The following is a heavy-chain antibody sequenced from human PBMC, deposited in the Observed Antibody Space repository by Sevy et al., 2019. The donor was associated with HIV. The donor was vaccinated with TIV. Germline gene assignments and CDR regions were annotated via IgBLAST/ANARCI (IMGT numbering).Heavy chain of an antibody. Sequence: ASVKVSCMVSGYTLSKLSMHWVRQAPGKGPEWMVGFDPEDGETIYAQKFQGRVTMTEDTSTDIAYMELSSLRSEDTAVYYCATLDLWSDYPLYGMDVWGQGTTVTVSS. V-gene: IGHV1-24*01. J-gene: IGHJ6*02. CDR1: GYTLSKLS. CDR3: ATLDLWSDYPLYGMDV. CDR2: FDPEDGET. D-gene: IGHD3-3*01.